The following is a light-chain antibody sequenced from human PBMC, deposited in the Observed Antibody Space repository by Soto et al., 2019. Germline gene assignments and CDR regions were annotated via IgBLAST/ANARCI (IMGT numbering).Light chain of an antibody. CDR1: HDIKNY. CDR3: HKFDVVXPYT. V-gene: IGKV1-33*01. J-gene: IGKJ2*01. Sequence: DIQLTQSPPSLSASELYRVTITCQAIHDIKNYLNWYQQKPGKAAKLLIYDADNLQTGVPSRFSGSGAGTEFTFTIGSMQPEDVATYFCHKFDVVXPYTSGQGPKV. CDR2: DAD.